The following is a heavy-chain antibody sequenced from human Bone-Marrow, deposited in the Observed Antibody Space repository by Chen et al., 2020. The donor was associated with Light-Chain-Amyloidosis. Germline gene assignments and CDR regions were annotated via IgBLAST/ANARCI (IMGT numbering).Heavy chain of an antibody. CDR3: AKELGIHNGAFDI. Sequence: EVHLVESGGGLVKPGGSLRLSCAGSNFTFDVYTMNWVRLTPGKGLEWVSAISSSSRSTYYADSVRGRFTTSRDNADNSLTLQMDDLRVEDTGVYFCAKELGIHNGAFDIWGRGTVVTVSS. CDR1: NFTFDVYT. CDR2: ISSSSRST. V-gene: IGHV3-21*01. J-gene: IGHJ3*02. D-gene: IGHD1-26*01.